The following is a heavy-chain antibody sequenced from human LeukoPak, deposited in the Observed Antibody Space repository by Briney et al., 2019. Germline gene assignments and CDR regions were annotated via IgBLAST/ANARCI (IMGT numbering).Heavy chain of an antibody. V-gene: IGHV3-21*01. Sequence: GGSLRLSCAASGFLFGGLAMVWVRQAPGKGLECVSSISSHAAYINYADSVKGRFTISRDNDKNSLFLDMKSLRVDDTAVYFCARAAIRVDFFDSWGQGTLVTVSS. CDR3: ARAAIRVDFFDS. J-gene: IGHJ4*02. CDR1: GFLFGGLA. CDR2: ISSHAAYI. D-gene: IGHD2-2*01.